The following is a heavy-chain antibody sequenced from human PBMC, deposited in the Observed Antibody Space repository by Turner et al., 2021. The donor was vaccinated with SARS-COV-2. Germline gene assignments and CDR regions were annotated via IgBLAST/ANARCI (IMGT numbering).Heavy chain of an antibody. CDR2: ISRSSSYI. CDR3: ARGLGSKTTVVTPFGY. CDR1: GFTFNSYS. V-gene: IGHV3-21*01. D-gene: IGHD4-17*01. Sequence: EVQLVESGGGLVKPGGSLRLSCSASGFTFNSYSMNWVRKAPGKGLEWVSFISRSSSYIYYADSVKGRFTISRDNAKNSLYLQMNSLRAEDTAVYYCARGLGSKTTVVTPFGYWGQGTLVTVSS. J-gene: IGHJ4*02.